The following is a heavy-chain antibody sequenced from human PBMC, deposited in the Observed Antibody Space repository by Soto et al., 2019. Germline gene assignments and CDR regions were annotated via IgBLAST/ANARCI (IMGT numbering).Heavy chain of an antibody. CDR1: GHSISSYY. CDR3: ARDLWGYCGADCYPLDV. J-gene: IGHJ6*02. V-gene: IGHV4-59*01. CDR2: MYNNAST. Sequence: SETLSLTCTVSGHSISSYYGSWPPQPPGKGLKWIGYMYNNASTIYNPSLKSRVTISVDTSKNQFSLKLNSVTAADTAVYYCARDLWGYCGADCYPLDVWGQGTTVTVS. D-gene: IGHD2-21*02.